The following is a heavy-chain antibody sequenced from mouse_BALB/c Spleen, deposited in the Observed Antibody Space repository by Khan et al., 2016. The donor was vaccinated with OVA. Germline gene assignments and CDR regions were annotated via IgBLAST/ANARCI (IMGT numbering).Heavy chain of an antibody. J-gene: IGHJ3*01. Sequence: VQLKQSGTVLARPGASVKMSCKASGYSFTSFWMHWVKQRPGQGLEWIGGIFPGNSDTSYNQKFKGKAKLTAVTSASTAYMELSSLTNEDSAVYYCTRGGYGSFAYWGQGTLVTVAA. CDR3: TRGGYGSFAY. D-gene: IGHD1-2*01. CDR1: GYSFTSFW. CDR2: IFPGNSDT. V-gene: IGHV1-5*01.